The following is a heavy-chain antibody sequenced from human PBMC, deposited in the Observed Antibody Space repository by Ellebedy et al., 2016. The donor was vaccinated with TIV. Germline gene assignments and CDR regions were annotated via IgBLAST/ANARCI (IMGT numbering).Heavy chain of an antibody. CDR2: NNPNNGDT. J-gene: IGHJ4*02. CDR3: ARGPNFGTDY. Sequence: AASVKVSCKASGYTSTNYYMHWVRQAPGQGLEWMGWNNPNNGDTNYAQKFQGRVTMTRDTSISTAYMELSRLISDDTAVYYCARGPNFGTDYWGQGTLVTVSS. CDR1: GYTSTNYY. D-gene: IGHD6-13*01. V-gene: IGHV1-2*02.